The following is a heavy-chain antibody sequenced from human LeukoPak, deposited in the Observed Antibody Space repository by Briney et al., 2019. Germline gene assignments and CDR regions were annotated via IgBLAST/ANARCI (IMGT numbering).Heavy chain of an antibody. CDR3: ARGQRGGSHYYFDY. CDR2: IITIFGTT. D-gene: IGHD1-26*01. V-gene: IGHV1-69*06. Sequence: ASVKVSCKASGGSFSMYAISWMRQAPGQGLEWMGGIITIFGTTNYAQKFQGRLTINADKSTSTAYMELSSLRSDDTAVYYCARGQRGGSHYYFDYWGQGTLVTVSS. CDR1: GGSFSMYA. J-gene: IGHJ4*02.